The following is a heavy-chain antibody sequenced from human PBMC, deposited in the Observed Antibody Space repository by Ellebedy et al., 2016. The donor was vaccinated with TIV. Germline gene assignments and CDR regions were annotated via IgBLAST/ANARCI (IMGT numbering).Heavy chain of an antibody. J-gene: IGHJ6*02. D-gene: IGHD4-17*01. V-gene: IGHV4-30-2*01. Sequence: MPSETLSLTCAVSGGSISSGGYSWSWIRQPPGKGLEWIGYIYHSGSTFYNPSLKTRVTISLDRSKNQFSLKMSSVTAADTAVYYCARGNGDAYYYYYAMDVWGQGTTVIVSS. CDR2: IYHSGST. CDR3: ARGNGDAYYYYYAMDV. CDR1: GGSISSGGYS.